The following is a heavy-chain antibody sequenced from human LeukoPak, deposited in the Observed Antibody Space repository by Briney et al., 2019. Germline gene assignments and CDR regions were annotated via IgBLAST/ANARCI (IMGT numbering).Heavy chain of an antibody. CDR1: GYSFTSYS. Sequence: KRGESLKISCKGSGYSFTSYSIAWVRQMPGKGLEWTGTIYPGDSDTRYSPSFQGQVTISADKSISTAYLQWSSLKASDTAIYYCARRPKTGYFYMDVWGKGTTVTVSS. D-gene: IGHD2/OR15-2a*01. CDR3: ARRPKTGYFYMDV. V-gene: IGHV5-51*01. CDR2: IYPGDSDT. J-gene: IGHJ6*03.